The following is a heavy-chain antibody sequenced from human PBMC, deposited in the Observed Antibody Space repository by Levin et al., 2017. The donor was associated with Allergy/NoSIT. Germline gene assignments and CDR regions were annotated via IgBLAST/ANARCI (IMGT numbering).Heavy chain of an antibody. J-gene: IGHJ6*03. D-gene: IGHD6-13*01. CDR2: ISGSGGST. CDR3: AKHEIAAAGRYYYYMDV. Sequence: GESLKISCAASGFTFSSYAMSWVRQAPGKGLEWVSAISGSGGSTYYADSVKGRFTISRDNSKNTLYLQMNSLRAEDTAVYYCAKHEIAAAGRYYYYMDVWGKGTTVTVSS. CDR1: GFTFSSYA. V-gene: IGHV3-23*01.